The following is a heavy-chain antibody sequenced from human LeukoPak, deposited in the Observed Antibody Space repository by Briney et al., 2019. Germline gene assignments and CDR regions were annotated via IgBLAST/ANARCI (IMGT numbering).Heavy chain of an antibody. J-gene: IGHJ3*02. CDR2: ISWNSGSI. CDR3: ARHNSGSYSSSWYDAFDI. V-gene: IGHV3-9*01. CDR1: GFTFDDYA. Sequence: GRSLRLSCAASGFTFDDYAMHWVRQAPGKGLEWVSGISWNSGSIGYADSVKGRFTISRDNAKNSLYLQMNSLRAEDTAVYYCARHNSGSYSSSWYDAFDIWGQGTMVTVSS. D-gene: IGHD6-13*01.